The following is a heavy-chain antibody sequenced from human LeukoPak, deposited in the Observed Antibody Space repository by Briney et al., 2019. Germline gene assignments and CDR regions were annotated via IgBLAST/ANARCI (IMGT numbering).Heavy chain of an antibody. Sequence: SETLSLTCAVYGGSFSGYDWSWVRQPPGKGLEWIGEINHSESTNYNPSLKSRVTISVDTSKNQFSLKLSSLTAADTAVYYCARGEDYGGKSRWFDPWGQGTLVTVSS. D-gene: IGHD4-23*01. V-gene: IGHV4-34*01. CDR3: ARGEDYGGKSRWFDP. CDR2: INHSEST. CDR1: GGSFSGYD. J-gene: IGHJ5*02.